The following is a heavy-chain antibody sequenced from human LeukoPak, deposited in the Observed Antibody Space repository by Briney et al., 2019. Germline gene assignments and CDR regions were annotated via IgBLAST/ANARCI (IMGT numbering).Heavy chain of an antibody. D-gene: IGHD3-22*01. CDR2: ISYDGSNK. J-gene: IGHJ4*02. CDR1: GFTFSSYA. CDR3: ARVLNRYDGSGYYFSY. V-gene: IGHV3-30-3*01. Sequence: GRSLRLSCAASGFTFSSYAMHCARQAPGKGLEWVAVISYDGSNKYYADSVKGRFTISRDNSKNTLYLQMNSLRAEDTDLYYCARVLNRYDGSGYYFSYWGQGTLVTVSS.